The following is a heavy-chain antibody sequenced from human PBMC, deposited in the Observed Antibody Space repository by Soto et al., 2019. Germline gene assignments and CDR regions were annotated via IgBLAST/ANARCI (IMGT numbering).Heavy chain of an antibody. D-gene: IGHD3-10*01. V-gene: IGHV3-23*01. CDR3: VKNSGCFNT. CDR1: GFTFGTTD. CDR2: IDGSGGIT. J-gene: IGHJ5*02. Sequence: QLLQSGGGLVQPGGSLTLSCAASGFTFGTTDMSWVRQAPGEGLEWVSTIDGSGGITYYADSVKGRFTISRDNSRNTVYLQMNSLRGDDTALYYCVKNSGCFNTWGQGALVTGSS.